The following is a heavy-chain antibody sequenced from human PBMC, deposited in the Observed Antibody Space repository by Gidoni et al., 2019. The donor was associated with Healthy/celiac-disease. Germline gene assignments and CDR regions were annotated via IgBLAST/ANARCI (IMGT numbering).Heavy chain of an antibody. CDR2: IKQDGSEK. CDR1: SYW. V-gene: IGHV3-7*04. Sequence: SYWMSWVRQAPGKGLEWVANIKQDGSEKSYVDSVKGRFTISRDNVKNSLYLQMNSLRAEDTAVYYCAGGYSYGYFGFFDYWGQGTLVTVSS. CDR3: AGGYSYGYFGFFDY. D-gene: IGHD5-18*01. J-gene: IGHJ4*02.